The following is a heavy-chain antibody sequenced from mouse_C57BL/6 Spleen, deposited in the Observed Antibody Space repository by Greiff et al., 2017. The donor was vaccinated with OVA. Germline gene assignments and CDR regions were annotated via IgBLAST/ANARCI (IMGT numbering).Heavy chain of an antibody. V-gene: IGHV1-26*01. CDR1: GYTFTDYY. Sequence: EVQLQQSGPELVKPGASVKISCKASGYTFTDYYMNWVKQSHGQSLEWIGDINPNTGGTSYNPKFKGKATLTVDKSSSTAYMELRSLTSEDAAVYYCASPLLRYDYWGQGTTLTVSS. J-gene: IGHJ2*01. CDR3: ASPLLRYDY. CDR2: INPNTGGT. D-gene: IGHD1-1*01.